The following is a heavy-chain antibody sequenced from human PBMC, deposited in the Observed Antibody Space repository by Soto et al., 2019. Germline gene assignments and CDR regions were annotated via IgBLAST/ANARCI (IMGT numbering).Heavy chain of an antibody. J-gene: IGHJ6*02. V-gene: IGHV4-34*01. CDR1: GGSFSGYY. CDR3: ARGEDAFFYYRLDV. Sequence: SETLSLTCAVYGGSFSGYYWSWILQRPGKGLEWIGEINHSGSTNYNPSLKSRVTISVDTSKNQFSLKLSSVTAADTAVYYCARGEDAFFYYRLDVWGQGXTVTVSS. CDR2: INHSGST.